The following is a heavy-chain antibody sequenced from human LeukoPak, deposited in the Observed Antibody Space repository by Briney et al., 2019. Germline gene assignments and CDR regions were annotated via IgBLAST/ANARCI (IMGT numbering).Heavy chain of an antibody. CDR3: ARLSRNCSGGSCYSDWFDP. V-gene: IGHV5-51*01. CDR1: GYSFTSYW. J-gene: IGHJ5*02. D-gene: IGHD2-15*01. Sequence: GESLKISCKGSGYSFTSYWIGWVRQMPGKGLEWMGIIYPGDSDTRYSPSFQGQVTISADKSISTAYLQWSSLKASDTAMYYCARLSRNCSGGSCYSDWFDPWGQGTLVTVSS. CDR2: IYPGDSDT.